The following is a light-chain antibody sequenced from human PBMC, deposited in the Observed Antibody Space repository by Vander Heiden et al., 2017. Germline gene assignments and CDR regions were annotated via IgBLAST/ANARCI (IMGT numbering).Light chain of an antibody. Sequence: EIVMTQSPATLSVSPGERATPSCRASQSVSSNLAWYQQKPGQAPRLLIYGASTRATGIPARFSGSGSGTEFTLTISSLQSEDFAVYYCQQYNNWPYTFGQGTKLGIK. V-gene: IGKV3-15*01. CDR1: QSVSSN. J-gene: IGKJ2*01. CDR3: QQYNNWPYT. CDR2: GAS.